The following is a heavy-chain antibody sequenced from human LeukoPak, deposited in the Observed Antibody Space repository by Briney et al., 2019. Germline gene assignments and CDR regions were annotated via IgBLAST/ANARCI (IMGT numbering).Heavy chain of an antibody. Sequence: SETLSLTCAVYGGSFSGYYWSWIRQPPGKGLEWIGEINHSGSTNYNPSLKSRVTISVDTSKNQFSLKLSSVTAADTAVYYCARERTRHFGYWGQGTLVTVSS. V-gene: IGHV4-34*01. CDR2: INHSGST. CDR1: GGSFSGYY. J-gene: IGHJ4*02. D-gene: IGHD1-14*01. CDR3: ARERTRHFGY.